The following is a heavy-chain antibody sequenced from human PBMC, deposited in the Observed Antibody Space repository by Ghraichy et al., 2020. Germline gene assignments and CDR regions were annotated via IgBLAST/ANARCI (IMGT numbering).Heavy chain of an antibody. D-gene: IGHD1-26*01. J-gene: IGHJ4*02. CDR3: VGQSGSYLGGFDY. Sequence: SLSLTCTVSGGSISSGGYYWSWIRQHPGKGLEWIGYIYYSGSTYYNPSLKSRVTISVDTSKNQFSLKLSSVTAADTAVYYCVGQSGSYLGGFDYWGQGTLVTVSS. CDR2: IYYSGST. V-gene: IGHV4-31*03. CDR1: GGSISSGGYY.